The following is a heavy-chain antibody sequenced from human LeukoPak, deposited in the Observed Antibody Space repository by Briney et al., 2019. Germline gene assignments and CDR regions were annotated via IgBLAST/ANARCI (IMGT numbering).Heavy chain of an antibody. J-gene: IGHJ4*02. D-gene: IGHD1-26*01. V-gene: IGHV1-69*05. CDR2: IIPIFGIA. Sequence: ASVKVSCKTSGGTFSNYAISWLRQPPGQGLEWMGGIIPIFGIANYTQKFQGRVTISTDESTTTANMELSSLRSEDTAVYYCARVSSGSYAALDYWGQGTLVTVSS. CDR3: ARVSSGSYAALDY. CDR1: GGTFSNYA.